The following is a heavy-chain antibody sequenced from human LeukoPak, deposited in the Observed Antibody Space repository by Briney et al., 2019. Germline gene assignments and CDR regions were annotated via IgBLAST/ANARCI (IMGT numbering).Heavy chain of an antibody. CDR3: ARTGTTVYGMDV. Sequence: SETLSLTCAVYGGSFSGYYWSWIRQPPGKGLEWIGEINHSGSTNYNPSLKSRVTISVDTSKNQFSLKLSSVTAAGTAVYYCARTGTTVYGMDVWGQGTTVTVSS. CDR1: GGSFSGYY. CDR2: INHSGST. V-gene: IGHV4-34*01. D-gene: IGHD1-1*01. J-gene: IGHJ6*02.